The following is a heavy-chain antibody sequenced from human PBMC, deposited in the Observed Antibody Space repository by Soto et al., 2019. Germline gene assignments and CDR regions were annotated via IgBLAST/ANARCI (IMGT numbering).Heavy chain of an antibody. CDR3: ARGYCSGGSCYFMTVYYFDY. CDR2: INPNSGGT. D-gene: IGHD2-15*01. V-gene: IGHV1-2*04. J-gene: IGHJ4*02. Sequence: ASVKVSCKASGYTFTGYYMHWVRQAPGQGLEWMGWINPNSGGTNYAQKFQGWVTMTRDTSISTAYMELSRLRSDDTAVYYCARGYCSGGSCYFMTVYYFDYWGQGTLVTVSS. CDR1: GYTFTGYY.